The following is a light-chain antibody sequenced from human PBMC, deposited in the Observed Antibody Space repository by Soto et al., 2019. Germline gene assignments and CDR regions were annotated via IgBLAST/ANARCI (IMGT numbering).Light chain of an antibody. Sequence: DIQMTQSPSSLSAYVGDRVTITCRASQSISSYLNWYQQKPGKAPKLLIYAAASLQSVVPSRFSGSGSGTDFTLTISSLQPEDFATYYCQQSYSTPLTFGGGTNVEIK. V-gene: IGKV1-39*01. CDR2: AAA. CDR3: QQSYSTPLT. CDR1: QSISSY. J-gene: IGKJ4*01.